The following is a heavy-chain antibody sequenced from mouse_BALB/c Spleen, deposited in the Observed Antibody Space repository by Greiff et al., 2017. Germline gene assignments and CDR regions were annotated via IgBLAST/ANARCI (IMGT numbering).Heavy chain of an antibody. J-gene: IGHJ3*01. CDR2: ISSGGST. CDR3: ARGREDAFAY. V-gene: IGHV5-6-5*01. Sequence: EVQLVESGGGLVKPGGSLKLSCAASGFTFSSYAMSWVRQTPEKRLEWVASISSGGSTYYPDSVKGRFTISRDNARNILYLQMSSLRSEDTAMYYCARGREDAFAYWGQGTLVTVSA. CDR1: GFTFSSYA.